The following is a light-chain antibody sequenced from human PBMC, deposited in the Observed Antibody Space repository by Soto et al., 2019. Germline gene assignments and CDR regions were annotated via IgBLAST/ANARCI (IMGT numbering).Light chain of an antibody. V-gene: IGLV2-14*01. Sequence: QSVLTQPASVSGSPGQSITFSCTGTSSDIGAYNYASWYQHHPAKAPKLMIYEVSNRPSGISNRFSGSKSGNTASLTISGLQAEDEADYYCLSFTRSDTYIFGTGTKVTVL. CDR1: SSDIGAYNY. J-gene: IGLJ1*01. CDR3: LSFTRSDTYI. CDR2: EVS.